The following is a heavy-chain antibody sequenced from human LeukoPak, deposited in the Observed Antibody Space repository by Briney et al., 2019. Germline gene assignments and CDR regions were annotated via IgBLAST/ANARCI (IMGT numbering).Heavy chain of an antibody. CDR1: GFTFDDYA. CDR3: ASSSPTIRYFDWLIRDAFDI. J-gene: IGHJ3*02. CDR2: ISWNSGSI. Sequence: GRSLRLSCAASGFTFDDYAMHWVRQAPGKGLEWVSGISWNSGSIGYADSVKGRFTISRDNAKNSLYLQMNSLRAEDTALYYCASSSPTIRYFDWLIRDAFDIWGQGTMVTVSS. D-gene: IGHD3-9*01. V-gene: IGHV3-9*01.